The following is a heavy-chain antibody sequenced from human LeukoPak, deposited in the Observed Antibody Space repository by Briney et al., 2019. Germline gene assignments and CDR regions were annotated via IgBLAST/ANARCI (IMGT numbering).Heavy chain of an antibody. V-gene: IGHV3-30*02. J-gene: IGHJ4*02. Sequence: GGSLRLSCAASGFTFSSYGMHWVRQAPGKGLEWVAFIRYDGSNKYYADSVKGRFTISGDNSKNTLYLQMNSLRAEDTAVYYCAKDLVMVRGVSPFDYWGQGTLVTVSS. CDR2: IRYDGSNK. CDR1: GFTFSSYG. D-gene: IGHD3-10*01. CDR3: AKDLVMVRGVSPFDY.